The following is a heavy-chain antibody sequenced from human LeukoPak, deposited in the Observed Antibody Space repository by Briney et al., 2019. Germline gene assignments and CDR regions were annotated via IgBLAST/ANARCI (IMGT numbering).Heavy chain of an antibody. D-gene: IGHD2-15*01. V-gene: IGHV4-34*01. Sequence: SETLSLTCAVYGGSFSGYYWSWIRQPPGKGLEWIGEINHSGSTNYNPSLKSRVTISVDTSKNQFSLKLSSVTAAITAVYYCARGGVYCSGGSCYVYDYWGQGTLFTVSS. CDR2: INHSGST. CDR3: ARGGVYCSGGSCYVYDY. J-gene: IGHJ4*02. CDR1: GGSFSGYY.